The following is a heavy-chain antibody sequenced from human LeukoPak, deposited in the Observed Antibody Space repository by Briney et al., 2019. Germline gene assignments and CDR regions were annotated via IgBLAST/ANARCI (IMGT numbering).Heavy chain of an antibody. Sequence: GGSLRLSCAASGFTFSDSAMTWVRQAPRKGLEWVSLITFSVDSLYYADSVRGRFTISRDNSKDTLYLEMNSLRAEDTAIYYFARDIQLSTWGLGTMVTVSS. CDR2: ITFSVDSL. D-gene: IGHD5-24*01. CDR3: ARDIQLST. V-gene: IGHV3-23*01. J-gene: IGHJ3*01. CDR1: GFTFSDSA.